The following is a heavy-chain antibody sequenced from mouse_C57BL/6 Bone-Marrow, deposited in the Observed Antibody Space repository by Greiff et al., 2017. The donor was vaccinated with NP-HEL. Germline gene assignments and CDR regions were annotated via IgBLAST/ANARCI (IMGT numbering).Heavy chain of an antibody. CDR1: GYTFTGYW. CDR3: ARSITTVVADWYFDV. D-gene: IGHD1-1*01. V-gene: IGHV1-9*01. J-gene: IGHJ1*03. Sequence: VQLQQSGAELMKPGASVKLSCKASGYTFTGYWIEWVKQRPGHGLEWIGEIFPGSGSTNYTEKFKGKATLTADTSSNTAYMQLSSLTTEDSAIYYCARSITTVVADWYFDVWGTGTTVTVSS. CDR2: IFPGSGST.